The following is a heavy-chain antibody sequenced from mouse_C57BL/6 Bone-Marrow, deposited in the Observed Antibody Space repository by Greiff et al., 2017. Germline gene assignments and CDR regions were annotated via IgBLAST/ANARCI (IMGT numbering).Heavy chain of an antibody. CDR3: AKMGGRRAMDY. J-gene: IGHJ4*01. CDR2: IWSGGST. Sequence: VKLQESGPGLVQPSQSLSITCTVSGFSLTSYGVHWVRQPPGKGLEWLGVIWSGGSTDYNAAFISRLSISKDNSKSQVFFKMNSLQADDAAIYYCAKMGGRRAMDYWGQGTSVTVSS. CDR1: GFSLTSYG. V-gene: IGHV2-4*01. D-gene: IGHD1-1*01.